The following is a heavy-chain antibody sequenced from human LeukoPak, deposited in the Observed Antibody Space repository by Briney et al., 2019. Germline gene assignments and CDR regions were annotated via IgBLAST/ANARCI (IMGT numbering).Heavy chain of an antibody. CDR2: MNPNSGNT. D-gene: IGHD6-19*01. J-gene: IGHJ4*02. CDR3: ARVGIAVAGTIY. CDR1: GYTFTSYD. V-gene: IGHV1-8*01. Sequence: ASVKVSCKASGYTFTSYDINWVRQATGQGGEWMGWMNPNSGNTGYAQKFQGRVTINRNTSKRTDYMELSSLRSEDTAVYYCARVGIAVAGTIYWGQGTLVTVSS.